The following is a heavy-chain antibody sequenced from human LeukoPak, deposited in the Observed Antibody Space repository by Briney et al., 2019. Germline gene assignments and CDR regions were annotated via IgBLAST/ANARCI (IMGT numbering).Heavy chain of an antibody. CDR2: ISGSGGTT. D-gene: IGHD3-10*02. Sequence: GGSLRLSCAASGFTLSIYGMSWVRQAPGKGLEWVSAISGSGGTTYYADSVKGRFTISRDNAKNSLYLQMNSLRAEDTAVYYCAELGITMIGGVWGKGTTVTISS. J-gene: IGHJ6*04. CDR3: AELGITMIGGV. V-gene: IGHV3-23*01. CDR1: GFTLSIYG.